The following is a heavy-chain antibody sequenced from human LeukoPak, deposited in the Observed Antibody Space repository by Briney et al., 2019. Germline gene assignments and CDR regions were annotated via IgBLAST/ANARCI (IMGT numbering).Heavy chain of an antibody. D-gene: IGHD5-12*01. CDR1: GFTFSSYS. Sequence: GGSLRLSCAASGFTFSSYSMNWVRQAPGKGLEWVSSISSSSSYIYYADSVKGRFTISRDNAKNSLYLQMNSLRAEDTAVYYCARDRYSGYDSGLSDYWGQGTLVTVSS. J-gene: IGHJ4*02. CDR2: ISSSSSYI. CDR3: ARDRYSGYDSGLSDY. V-gene: IGHV3-21*01.